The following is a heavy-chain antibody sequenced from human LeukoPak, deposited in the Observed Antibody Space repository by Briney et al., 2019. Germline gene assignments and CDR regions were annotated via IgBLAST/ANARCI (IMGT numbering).Heavy chain of an antibody. V-gene: IGHV1-69*05. CDR1: GGTFSSYA. Sequence: SVKVSCKASGGTFSSYAISWVRQAPGQGLEWMGGIIPIFGTANYAQKFQGRVTITTDESTSTAYMELSSLRSEDTAVYYCARERGAYDYVWGSYRYGGSYFDYWGQGTLVTVSS. D-gene: IGHD3-16*02. J-gene: IGHJ4*02. CDR3: ARERGAYDYVWGSYRYGGSYFDY. CDR2: IIPIFGTA.